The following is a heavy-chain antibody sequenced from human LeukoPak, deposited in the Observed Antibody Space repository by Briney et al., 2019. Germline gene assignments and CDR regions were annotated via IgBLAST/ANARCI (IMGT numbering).Heavy chain of an antibody. CDR2: ISYDGTNK. V-gene: IGHV3-30*04. CDR3: ARDFSVLGEYFDY. D-gene: IGHD3-16*01. CDR1: GFTFSRHA. J-gene: IGHJ4*02. Sequence: PGRSLRLSCAASGFTFSRHARYWVRQAPGKGLEWLAGISYDGTNKNYADSVKGRFTISRDNSKKTLYLQMNSLRAEDTAVYYCARDFSVLGEYFDYWGQGTLVTVSS.